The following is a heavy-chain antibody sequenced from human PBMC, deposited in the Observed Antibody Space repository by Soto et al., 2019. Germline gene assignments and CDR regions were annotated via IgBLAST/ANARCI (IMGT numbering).Heavy chain of an antibody. CDR1: GCTFSSYA. V-gene: IGHV1-69*13. CDR3: ARGCSSTSCYDYYYYGMDV. J-gene: IGHJ6*02. CDR2: IIPIFGTA. Sequence: ASVKVSCKASGCTFSSYAISWVRQAPGQGLEWMGGIIPIFGTANYAQKFQGRVTITADEPTSTAYMELSSLRSEDTAVYYCARGCSSTSCYDYYYYGMDVWGQGTTVTVSS. D-gene: IGHD2-2*01.